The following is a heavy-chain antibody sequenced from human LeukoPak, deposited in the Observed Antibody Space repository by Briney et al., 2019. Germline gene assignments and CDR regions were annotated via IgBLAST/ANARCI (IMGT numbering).Heavy chain of an antibody. Sequence: EASVNVSCKASGVTFSSYAISWVRQGPGQGLGWMGGIIPIFGTANYAQKFQGRVTITTDESTSTAYMELSSLRSEDTAVYYCARDRSGLLDDGYYFDYWGQGTLVTVSS. D-gene: IGHD3-10*01. CDR3: ARDRSGLLDDGYYFDY. CDR2: IIPIFGTA. V-gene: IGHV1-69*05. CDR1: GVTFSSYA. J-gene: IGHJ4*02.